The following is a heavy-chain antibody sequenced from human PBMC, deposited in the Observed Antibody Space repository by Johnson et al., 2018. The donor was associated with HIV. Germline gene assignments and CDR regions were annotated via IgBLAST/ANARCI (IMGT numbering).Heavy chain of an antibody. J-gene: IGHJ3*02. CDR2: INWNGGST. Sequence: VQLVESGGGAVRPGGSLRLPCVVSGFTFEDYGMSWVRQAPGTGLEWVSAINWNGGSTTYADSVKGRFILSRDNAKNSLYLQMNSLRDEDTAFYYCARGRLISMIVSAGAFDIWGQGTMVTVSS. D-gene: IGHD3-22*01. V-gene: IGHV3-20*04. CDR1: GFTFEDYG. CDR3: ARGRLISMIVSAGAFDI.